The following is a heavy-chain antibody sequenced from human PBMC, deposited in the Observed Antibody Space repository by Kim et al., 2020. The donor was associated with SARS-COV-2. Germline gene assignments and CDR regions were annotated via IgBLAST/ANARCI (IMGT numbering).Heavy chain of an antibody. CDR1: GGSISSSSYY. CDR2: IYYSGST. J-gene: IGHJ2*01. D-gene: IGHD3-10*01. V-gene: IGHV4-39*01. CDR3: ARQNYYGSGSPRGLDWYFDL. Sequence: SETLSLTCTVSGGSISSSSYYWGWIRQPPGKGLEWIGSIYYSGSTYYNPSLKSRVTISVDTSKNQFSLKLSSVTAADTAVYYCARQNYYGSGSPRGLDWYFDLWGRGTLVTVSS.